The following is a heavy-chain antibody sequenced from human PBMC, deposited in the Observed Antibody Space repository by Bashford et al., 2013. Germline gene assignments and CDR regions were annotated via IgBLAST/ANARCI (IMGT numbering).Heavy chain of an antibody. CDR3: ARLWLLQKALDY. CDR1: GGSISSGGYY. D-gene: IGHD3-22*01. J-gene: IGHJ4*02. Sequence: SETLSLTCTVSGGSISSGGYYWSWIRQPPGKGLEWIGEISQNGGTKYNPSLKSRVTMSVDASKSQVSLRLTSLTAADTAIYYCARLWLLQKALDYWGQGIRVTVSS. V-gene: IGHV4-61*08. CDR2: ISQNGGT.